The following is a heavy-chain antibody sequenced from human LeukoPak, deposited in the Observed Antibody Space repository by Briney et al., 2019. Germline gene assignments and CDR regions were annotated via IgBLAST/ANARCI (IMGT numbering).Heavy chain of an antibody. CDR2: INTNTGNP. CDR1: GYTFSNYP. CDR3: ARGGFSRGQGSPFDY. D-gene: IGHD6-19*01. J-gene: IGHJ4*02. Sequence: GASVKVSCKASGYTFSNYPTIWVRQAPGQGLEWMGWINTNTGNPTYAQGFTGRFVFSLDTSVSTAYLQISSLEAEDTAMYYCARGGFSRGQGSPFDYWGQGTLVTVSS. V-gene: IGHV7-4-1*02.